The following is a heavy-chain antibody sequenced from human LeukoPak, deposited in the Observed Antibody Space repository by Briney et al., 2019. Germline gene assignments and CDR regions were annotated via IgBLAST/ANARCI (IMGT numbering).Heavy chain of an antibody. J-gene: IGHJ4*02. D-gene: IGHD5-18*01. V-gene: IGHV3-9*03. CDR1: GFTFDDYA. Sequence: PGGSLRLSCAASGFTFDDYATHWVRQAPGKGLEWVSGISWNSGSIVYADSVKGRFTISRDSAKNSLYLQMNSLRAEDMALYYCAKGYSYGITYYFDYWGQGTLVTVSS. CDR2: ISWNSGSI. CDR3: AKGYSYGITYYFDY.